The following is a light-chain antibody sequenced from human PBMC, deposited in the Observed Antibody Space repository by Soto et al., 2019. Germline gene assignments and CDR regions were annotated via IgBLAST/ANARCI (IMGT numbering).Light chain of an antibody. V-gene: IGKV1-39*01. CDR1: QSISSD. J-gene: IGKJ4*01. Sequence: DIQMTQSPSSLSASVGDRVTITCRASQSISSDLNWYQQKPGEAPKLLVYGASNLQSGVPSTFSGSGSGTDFTLTSSSLQPEDFATYYCQQSNNYPLTFGGGTKVEIK. CDR3: QQSNNYPLT. CDR2: GAS.